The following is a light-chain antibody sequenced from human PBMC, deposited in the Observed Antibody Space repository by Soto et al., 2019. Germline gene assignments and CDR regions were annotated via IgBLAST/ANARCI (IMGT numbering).Light chain of an antibody. CDR1: QSVSSSY. CDR2: GDS. V-gene: IGKV3-20*01. Sequence: EIVLTQSPGTLSLSPGERATLSCRASQSVSSSYLAWYQQKPGQAPRLLIYGDSSRATGIPDRFSGSASGTDFTLTISRLEPEDFAVYYCQQYGRWWTFGQGTKVEIK. J-gene: IGKJ1*01. CDR3: QQYGRWWT.